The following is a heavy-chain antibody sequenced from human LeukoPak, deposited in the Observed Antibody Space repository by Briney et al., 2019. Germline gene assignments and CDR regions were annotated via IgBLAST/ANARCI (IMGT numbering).Heavy chain of an antibody. CDR3: ARDPLRYLRVGHYVY. V-gene: IGHV3-21*01. CDR1: GFTFSNSA. J-gene: IGHJ4*02. CDR2: IDYDSSHI. Sequence: GGSLRLYCAASGFTFSNSAMNWVRQVPGKGLEWVSSIDYDSSHIYYAASVRGRFTISRDNARNSVYLQMNSLRVEDTAVYYCARDPLRYLRVGHYVYWGQGTLVAVSS. D-gene: IGHD3-9*01.